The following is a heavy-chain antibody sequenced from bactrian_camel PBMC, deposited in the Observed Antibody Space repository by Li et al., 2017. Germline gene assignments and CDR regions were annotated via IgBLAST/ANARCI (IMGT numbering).Heavy chain of an antibody. V-gene: IGHV3-2*01. J-gene: IGHJ7*01. CDR1: GFTFKFYY. D-gene: IGHD2*01. Sequence: VQLVESGGGSVQAGGSLSLSCATSGFTFKFYYMTWVRQAPGKGLEWVSSIASVGSRTYYTESVKGRFIISKDNAKKTLYLQMNNVTPDDTAQYYCAADWVGFGYCDRIPLHRGAVDAWGKGTQVTVS. CDR2: IASVGSRT.